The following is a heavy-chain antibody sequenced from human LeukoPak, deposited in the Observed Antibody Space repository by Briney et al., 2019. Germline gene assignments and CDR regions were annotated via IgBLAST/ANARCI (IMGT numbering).Heavy chain of an antibody. V-gene: IGHV3-21*04. Sequence: PGGSLRLSCAASGFTFSNYAMSWVRQAPGKGLEWVSFITTSSDTFYADSVKGRFTISRDNAKNSLYLQMSSLRAEDTALYYCYYEGLWGQGTLVTVSS. D-gene: IGHD3-16*01. CDR3: YYEGL. J-gene: IGHJ4*02. CDR1: GFTFSNYA. CDR2: ITTSSDT.